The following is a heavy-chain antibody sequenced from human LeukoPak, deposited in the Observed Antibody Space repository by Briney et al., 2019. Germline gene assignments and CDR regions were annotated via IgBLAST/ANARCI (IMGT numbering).Heavy chain of an antibody. CDR2: IYPSGRT. D-gene: IGHD6-19*01. J-gene: IGHJ3*01. Sequence: SETLSLTCTVSGGSIKSDSYSWTWLRQPAGKGLEWIGRIYPSGRTDYNPSLKSRVTISLDTSKNQFSLEMTSMAAADTAVYYCTRGWSSGGAFDFWGLGTMVTVSS. CDR1: GGSIKSDSYS. CDR3: TRGWSSGGAFDF. V-gene: IGHV4-61*02.